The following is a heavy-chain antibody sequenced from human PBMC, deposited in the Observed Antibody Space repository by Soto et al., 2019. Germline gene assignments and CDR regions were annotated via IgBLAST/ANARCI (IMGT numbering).Heavy chain of an antibody. D-gene: IGHD6-19*01. V-gene: IGHV3-30*18. CDR2: ISYDGSNK. CDR3: AKAPRDSSGWYVDY. CDR1: GFTFSSYG. Sequence: GGSLRLSCAASGFTFSSYGMHWVRQAPGKGLEWVAVISYDGSNKYYADSVKGRFTISRDNSKNTLYLQMNSLRAEDTAVYYCAKAPRDSSGWYVDYWGQGTLVTVSS. J-gene: IGHJ4*02.